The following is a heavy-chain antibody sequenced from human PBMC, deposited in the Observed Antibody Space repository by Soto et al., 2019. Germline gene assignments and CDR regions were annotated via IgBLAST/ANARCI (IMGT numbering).Heavy chain of an antibody. Sequence: EVQLLQSGGGKVQPGGSLRLSCVASGFTFSSYAMSWVRQAPGKGLEWVSGISGRGDDTYYADSVKGRFTISRDNSKNTLYLHMNSLKAEDTAVYYCANSGDPWGQGTLVTVSS. V-gene: IGHV3-23*01. J-gene: IGHJ5*02. CDR2: ISGRGDDT. CDR3: ANSGDP. CDR1: GFTFSSYA.